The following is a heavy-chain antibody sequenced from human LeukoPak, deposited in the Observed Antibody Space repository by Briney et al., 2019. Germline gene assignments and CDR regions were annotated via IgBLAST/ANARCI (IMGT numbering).Heavy chain of an antibody. Sequence: KPSETLSLTCAVYGGSFSGYYWSWIRQPPGKGLEWIGEINHSGSTNYNPSLKSRVTISVDTSKNQFSLKLSSVTAADTAVYYCARVKDHYFDYWGQGTLVTVSS. CDR3: ARVKDHYFDY. V-gene: IGHV4-34*01. CDR1: GGSFSGYY. CDR2: INHSGST. J-gene: IGHJ4*02.